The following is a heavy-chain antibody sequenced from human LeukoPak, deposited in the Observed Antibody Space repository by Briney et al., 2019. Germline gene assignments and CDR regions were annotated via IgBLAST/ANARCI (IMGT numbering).Heavy chain of an antibody. J-gene: IGHJ4*02. Sequence: GGSLRLSCATSGFTFSSYAMTWVRLAPGKGLEWVANIKEDGTETYYVDSVKGRFTISRDNAKNSLYLQMNSLRVEDTAVYYCAKEGRSLQTYWGQGTLVTVSS. CDR1: GFTFSSYA. CDR2: IKEDGTET. CDR3: AKEGRSLQTY. D-gene: IGHD5-24*01. V-gene: IGHV3-7*03.